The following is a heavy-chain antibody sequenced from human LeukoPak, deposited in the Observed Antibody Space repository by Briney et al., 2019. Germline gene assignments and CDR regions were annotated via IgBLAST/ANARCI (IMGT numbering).Heavy chain of an antibody. D-gene: IGHD3-10*01. J-gene: IGHJ4*02. CDR3: AKGYYDSGSHLIDY. CDR1: GFTFDDYA. Sequence: PGRSLRLSCVASGFTFDDYAMHWVRQAPGKGLEWVSGISWNSGSIGYADSVRGRFTISRDNAKNSLYLQMNSLRAEDTALYYCAKGYYDSGSHLIDYWGQGTLVTVSS. V-gene: IGHV3-9*01. CDR2: ISWNSGSI.